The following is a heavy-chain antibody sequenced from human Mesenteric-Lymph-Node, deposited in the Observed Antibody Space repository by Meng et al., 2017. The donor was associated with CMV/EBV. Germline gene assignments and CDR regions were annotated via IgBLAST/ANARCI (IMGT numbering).Heavy chain of an antibody. V-gene: IGHV3-15*01. D-gene: IGHD7-27*01. CDR3: TTDPGPRGY. CDR1: RFTFHDFT. J-gene: IGHJ4*02. CDR2: IKSKTDGGTT. Sequence: GESLKISCAASRFTFHDFTTHWVRQGPGKGLEWVGRIKSKTDGGTTDYAAPVKGRFTISRDDSKNTLYLQMNSLKTEDTAVYYCTTDPGPRGYWGQGTLVTVSS.